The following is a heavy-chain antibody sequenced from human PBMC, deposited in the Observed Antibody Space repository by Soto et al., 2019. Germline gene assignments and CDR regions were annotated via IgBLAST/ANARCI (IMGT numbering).Heavy chain of an antibody. V-gene: IGHV4-39*01. Sequence: SETQSLTCTVSGGSISSSSYYWGWIRQPPGKGLEWIGSIYYSGSTYYNPSLKSRVTISVDTSKNQFSLKLSSVTAADTAVYYCAILGRGYAYYYYMDVWGKGTTVTVSS. CDR1: GGSISSSSYY. CDR2: IYYSGST. CDR3: AILGRGYAYYYYMDV. D-gene: IGHD5-12*01. J-gene: IGHJ6*03.